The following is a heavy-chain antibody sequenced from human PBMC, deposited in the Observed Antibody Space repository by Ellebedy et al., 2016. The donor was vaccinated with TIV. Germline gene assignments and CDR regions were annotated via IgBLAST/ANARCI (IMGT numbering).Heavy chain of an antibody. CDR3: ARDLTNPLQDDL. CDR2: LNPNSGAT. D-gene: IGHD2-8*01. J-gene: IGHJ4*02. CDR1: GYTFAGYY. Sequence: ASVKVSCXASGYTFAGYYIHWVRLAPGQGLEWMGWLNPNSGATSYAQNIQDRVTMTGDTSISTAYMELSGLRSDDTAIYYCARDLTNPLQDDLWGQGTLVTVSS. V-gene: IGHV1-2*02.